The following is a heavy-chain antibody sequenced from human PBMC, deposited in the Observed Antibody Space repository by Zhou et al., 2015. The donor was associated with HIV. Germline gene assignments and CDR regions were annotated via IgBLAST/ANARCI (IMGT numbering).Heavy chain of an antibody. D-gene: IGHD2-2*01. Sequence: VQLVESGGGVVQPGRSLRLSCAASGFIFSRYGMHWVRQAPGKGLEWVGRIKSKSDGGTIDYAAPVKGRFTISRDDSKNTLSLQMNSLKTEDTAVYYCSTVRSSTSWEGSLYYYYYYMAVWGKGTTVTVSS. CDR1: GFIFSRYG. J-gene: IGHJ6*03. CDR2: IKSKSDGGTI. V-gene: IGHV3-15*01. CDR3: STVRSSTSWEGSLYYYYYYMAV.